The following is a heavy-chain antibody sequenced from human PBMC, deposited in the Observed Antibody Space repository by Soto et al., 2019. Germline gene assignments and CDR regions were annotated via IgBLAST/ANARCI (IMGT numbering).Heavy chain of an antibody. Sequence: PSETLSLTCTVSGGSVSSGSYYWSWIRQPPGKGLEWIGYIYYSGSTNYNPSLKSRVTISVDTSKNQFSLKLSSVTAADTAVYYCARDLLDFMDYWGQGTLVTVSS. J-gene: IGHJ4*02. D-gene: IGHD3-3*01. V-gene: IGHV4-61*01. CDR2: IYYSGST. CDR1: GGSVSSGSYY. CDR3: ARDLLDFMDY.